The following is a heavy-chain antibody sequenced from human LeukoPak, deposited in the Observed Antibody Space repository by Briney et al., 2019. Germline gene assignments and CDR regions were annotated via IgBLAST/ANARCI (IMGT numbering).Heavy chain of an antibody. CDR1: GGSVINTNW. Sequence: SETLSLTCGVSGGSVINTNWWTWVRQPPGKGLEWIGEVHLDGRTNYNPSLESRLTMSVDVSENQVSLKLTSVTAADTAVYYCAREGGFYRPLDYSGQGTLVTVSS. V-gene: IGHV4-4*02. J-gene: IGHJ4*02. D-gene: IGHD3-3*01. CDR3: AREGGFYRPLDY. CDR2: VHLDGRT.